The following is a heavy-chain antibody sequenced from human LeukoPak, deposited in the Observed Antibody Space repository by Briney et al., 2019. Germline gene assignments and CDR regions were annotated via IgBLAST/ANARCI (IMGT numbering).Heavy chain of an antibody. CDR3: TTAHDEWLPRLLFDY. V-gene: IGHV3-15*01. CDR1: GSTFSNAW. J-gene: IGHJ4*02. Sequence: GGSLRLSCAASGSTFSNAWMSWVRQAPGKGLEWVGRIKSKTDGGTTDYAAPVKGRFTISRDDSKNTLYLQMNSLKTEDTAVYYCTTAHDEWLPRLLFDYWGQGTLVTVSS. D-gene: IGHD3-3*01. CDR2: IKSKTDGGTT.